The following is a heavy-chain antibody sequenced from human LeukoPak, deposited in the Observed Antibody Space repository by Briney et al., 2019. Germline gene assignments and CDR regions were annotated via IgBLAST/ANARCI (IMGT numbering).Heavy chain of an antibody. J-gene: IGHJ4*02. D-gene: IGHD5-18*01. CDR1: GGSISSYY. CDR2: IYYSGST. V-gene: IGHV4-59*01. CDR3: ARGDDVDTAMAVSY. Sequence: PSETLSLTCTVSGGSISSYYWSWIRQPPGKGLEWIGYIYYSGSTNYNPSLKSRVTISVDTSKNQFSLKLSSVTAADTAVYYCARGDDVDTAMAVSYWGQGTLVTVSS.